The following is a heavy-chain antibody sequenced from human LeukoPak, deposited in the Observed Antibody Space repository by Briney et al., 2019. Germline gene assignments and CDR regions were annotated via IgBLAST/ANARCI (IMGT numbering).Heavy chain of an antibody. CDR2: IYYSGST. J-gene: IGHJ3*02. V-gene: IGHV4-59*01. D-gene: IGHD1-7*01. CDR1: GGSISSYY. CDR3: ASCWNYVDAFDI. Sequence: SETLSLTCTVSGGSISSYYWSWIRQPPGKGLEWIGYIYYSGSTNYNPTLKSRVTISVDTSKNQFSLKLSSVTAADTAVYYCASCWNYVDAFDIWGQGTMVTVSS.